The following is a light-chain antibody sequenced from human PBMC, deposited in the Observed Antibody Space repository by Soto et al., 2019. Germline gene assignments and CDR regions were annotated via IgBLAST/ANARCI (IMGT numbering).Light chain of an antibody. CDR1: QSVTTQ. CDR2: DAS. J-gene: IGKJ3*01. V-gene: IGKV3-15*01. CDR3: QQYDSWPFT. Sequence: IVLTQSPGTLSLSPGETATLSCRASQSVTTQLAWYQQKRGRAPRLLIYDASARASGIPARFSGSGSGTEFTLTISSLQSDDSAIYFCQQYDSWPFTFGQGTKVDIK.